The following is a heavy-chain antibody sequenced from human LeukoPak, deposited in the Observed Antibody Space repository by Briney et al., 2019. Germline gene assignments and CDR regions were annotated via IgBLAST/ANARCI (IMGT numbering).Heavy chain of an antibody. CDR3: ARESQDGIIAVAGTE. CDR1: GGTFSSYA. CDR2: IIPIFGTA. J-gene: IGHJ4*02. D-gene: IGHD6-19*01. V-gene: IGHV1-69*01. Sequence: SVKVSCKASGGTFSSYAISWVRQAPGQGLEWMGGIIPIFGTANYAQKFQGRVTITADESTSTAYMELSSLRSEDTAVYYCARESQDGIIAVAGTEWGQGTLVTVSS.